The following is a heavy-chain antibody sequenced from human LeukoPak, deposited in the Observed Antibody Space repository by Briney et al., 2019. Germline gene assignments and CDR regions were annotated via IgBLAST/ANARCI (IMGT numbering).Heavy chain of an antibody. D-gene: IGHD3-22*01. V-gene: IGHV3-30*14. CDR2: ISYDGSNK. J-gene: IGHJ4*02. Sequence: GRSLRLSCAASGFTFSSYAMHWVRQAPGKGLEWVAVISYDGSNKYYADSVKGRFTISRDSSKNTLYLQMNSLRAEDTAVYYCAREINMMILAPGCWGQGTLVTVSS. CDR3: AREINMMILAPGC. CDR1: GFTFSSYA.